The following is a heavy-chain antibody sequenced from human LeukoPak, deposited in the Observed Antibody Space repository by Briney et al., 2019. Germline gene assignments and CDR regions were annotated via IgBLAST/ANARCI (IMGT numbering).Heavy chain of an antibody. CDR3: AIRGYSYGLDY. D-gene: IGHD5-18*01. J-gene: IGHJ4*02. CDR2: IYYSGST. CDR1: GGSISSSSYY. V-gene: IGHV4-39*01. Sequence: SETLSLTCTVSGGSISSSSYYWGWIRQPPGKGLEWIGSIYYSGSTYYNPSLKSRVTISVDTSKNQFSLKLSSVTAADTAVYYCAIRGYSYGLDYWGQGTLVTVPS.